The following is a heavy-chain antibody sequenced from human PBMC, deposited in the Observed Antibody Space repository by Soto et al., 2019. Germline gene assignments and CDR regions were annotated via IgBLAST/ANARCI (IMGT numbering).Heavy chain of an antibody. V-gene: IGHV1-18*04. J-gene: IGHJ4*02. Sequence: ASVKVSCKASGYTFTSYGIVWVRQAPGQGLEWMGWISPYSGETRYAEKFQDRVTLTTDTSTKTAYMDLRNLKSDDTAVYWCARGPVAGSEFWGQGTLVTVSS. CDR2: ISPYSGET. CDR3: ARGPVAGSEF. CDR1: GYTFTSYG. D-gene: IGHD6-19*01.